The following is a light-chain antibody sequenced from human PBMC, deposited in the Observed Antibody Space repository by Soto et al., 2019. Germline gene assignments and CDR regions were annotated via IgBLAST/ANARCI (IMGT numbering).Light chain of an antibody. V-gene: IGKV1-27*01. CDR3: QKYNSAPLT. CDR2: ATS. J-gene: IGKJ4*01. Sequence: DVQMTQSPSSLSAFVGDRVTITCRASQGIAPYLAWFQQKPGKVPKLLIYATSTLQSGVPSRVSGSGSGTDFTLTINSLQPEDVGTYYYQKYNSAPLTFGGGTKVEIK. CDR1: QGIAPY.